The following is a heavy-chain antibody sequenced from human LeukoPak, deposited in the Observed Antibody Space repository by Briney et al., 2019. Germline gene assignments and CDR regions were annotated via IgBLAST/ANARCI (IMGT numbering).Heavy chain of an antibody. Sequence: PGGSLRLSCAASGFTVSSNYMSWVRQAPGKGLEWVSVIYSGGNTYYADSVKGRFTISRDDSKNTLYLQMNSLRAEDTAVYYCARDEGGWNFDYWGQGTLVTVSS. CDR1: GFTVSSNY. CDR2: IYSGGNT. D-gene: IGHD6-19*01. V-gene: IGHV3-66*02. J-gene: IGHJ4*02. CDR3: ARDEGGWNFDY.